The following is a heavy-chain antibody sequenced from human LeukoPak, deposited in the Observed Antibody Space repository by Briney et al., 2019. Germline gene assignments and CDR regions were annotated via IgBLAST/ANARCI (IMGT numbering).Heavy chain of an antibody. V-gene: IGHV4-4*07. Sequence: SETLSLTCTVSGGSISSYYWSWIRQPAGKGLEWIGRIYTSGSTNYNPSLKSRVTMSVDTSKNQFSLKLSSVTAADTAVYYCARNRLLYAHYYMDVWGKGTTVTVSS. CDR2: IYTSGST. J-gene: IGHJ6*03. CDR3: ARNRLLYAHYYMDV. CDR1: GGSISSYY. D-gene: IGHD3-3*01.